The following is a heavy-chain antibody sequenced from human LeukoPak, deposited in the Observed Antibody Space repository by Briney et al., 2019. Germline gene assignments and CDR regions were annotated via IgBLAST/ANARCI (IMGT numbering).Heavy chain of an antibody. V-gene: IGHV1-2*02. CDR2: INPNSGGT. D-gene: IGHD6-13*01. J-gene: IGHJ4*02. CDR3: ATRLAAAGLAY. Sequence: ASVKGSCKASGYTVTGYYRHGGRQAPGQGLEWMGWINPNSGGTNYAQKFQGRVTMTRDTSISTAYVELSRLRSDDTAVYYCATRLAAAGLAYWGQGTLVTVS. CDR1: GYTVTGYY.